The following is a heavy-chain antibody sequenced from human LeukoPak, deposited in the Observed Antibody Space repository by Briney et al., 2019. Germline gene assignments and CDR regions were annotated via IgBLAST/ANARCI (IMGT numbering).Heavy chain of an antibody. CDR3: ARDRLDIVTTIIFDY. V-gene: IGHV1-18*01. J-gene: IGHJ4*02. Sequence: AAVKVSCKASGYTFTSYGIGWVRQAPGQGLEWMGLISAYDGNTDYAQNLQGRVTMTTDTSTSTAYMELRSLRADDTAVYYCARDRLDIVTTIIFDYWGQGTLVTVSS. CDR1: GYTFTSYG. CDR2: ISAYDGNT. D-gene: IGHD5-12*01.